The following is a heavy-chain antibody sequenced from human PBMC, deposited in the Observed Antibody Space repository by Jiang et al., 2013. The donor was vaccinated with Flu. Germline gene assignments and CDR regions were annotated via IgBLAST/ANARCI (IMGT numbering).Heavy chain of an antibody. CDR2: ISAYNGNT. Sequence: VKKPGASVKVSCKASGYTFTSYGISWVRQAPGQGLEWMGWISAYNGNTNYAQKLQGRVTMTTDTSTSTAYMELRSLRSDDTAVYYCARDKNWNDESAGSDAFDIWGQGTMVTVSS. D-gene: IGHD1-1*01. CDR1: GYTFTSYG. CDR3: ARDKNWNDESAGSDAFDI. V-gene: IGHV1-18*01. J-gene: IGHJ3*02.